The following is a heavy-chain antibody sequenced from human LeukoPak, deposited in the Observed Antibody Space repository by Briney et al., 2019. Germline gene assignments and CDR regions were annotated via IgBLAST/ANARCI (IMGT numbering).Heavy chain of an antibody. Sequence: GGSLRLSCAASGFNFSTYWMHWVRQAPGKGLEWVANINPDENKKYYVDSVKGRFTISRDNPRNPLYLQMNSLRAEDTAVYYCARDFYDILTGYPVHFDYWGQGTLVTVSS. D-gene: IGHD3-9*01. CDR3: ARDFYDILTGYPVHFDY. CDR1: GFNFSTYW. J-gene: IGHJ4*02. CDR2: INPDENKK. V-gene: IGHV3-7*01.